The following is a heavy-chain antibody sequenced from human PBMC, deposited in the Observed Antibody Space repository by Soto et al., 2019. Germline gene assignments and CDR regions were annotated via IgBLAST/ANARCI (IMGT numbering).Heavy chain of an antibody. CDR1: GYTFTSYA. Sequence: GASVKVSCKASGYTFTSYAMHWVRQAPGQRLEWMGWINAGNGNTNYAQKLQGRVTMTTDTSTSTAYMELRSLRSDDTAVYYCARGWIQLWLLDYWGQGTLVTVSS. CDR3: ARGWIQLWLLDY. V-gene: IGHV1-3*01. CDR2: INAGNGNT. D-gene: IGHD5-18*01. J-gene: IGHJ4*02.